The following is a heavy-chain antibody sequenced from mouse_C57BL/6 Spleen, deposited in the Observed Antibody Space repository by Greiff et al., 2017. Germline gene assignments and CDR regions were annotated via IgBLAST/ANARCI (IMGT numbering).Heavy chain of an antibody. V-gene: IGHV1-69*01. J-gene: IGHJ3*01. D-gene: IGHD1-1*01. CDR1: GYTFTSYW. Sequence: QVQLQQPGAELVMPGASVKLSCKASGYTFTSYWMHWVKQRPGQGLEWIGEIDPSDSYINYNQKFKGKSTLTVDKSSSAAYMQLSSLTSEDSAVYYCSRSGPIYYYASSLAWFAYWGQGTLVTVSA. CDR2: IDPSDSYI. CDR3: SRSGPIYYYASSLAWFAY.